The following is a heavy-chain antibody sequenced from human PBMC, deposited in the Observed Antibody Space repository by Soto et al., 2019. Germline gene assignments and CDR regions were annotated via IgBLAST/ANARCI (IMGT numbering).Heavy chain of an antibody. CDR3: ARDPSTYYYYGMDV. J-gene: IGHJ6*02. CDR2: INAGNGNT. V-gene: IGHV1-3*01. CDR1: GYTFTNYA. Sequence: ASVKVSCKASGYTFTNYAMHWVRQAPGQRLEWMGWINAGNGNTTYSQKFQGRVTITRDTSASTAYMELSSLRSEDTAVYYCARDPSTYYYYGMDVWGQGTTVTVSS.